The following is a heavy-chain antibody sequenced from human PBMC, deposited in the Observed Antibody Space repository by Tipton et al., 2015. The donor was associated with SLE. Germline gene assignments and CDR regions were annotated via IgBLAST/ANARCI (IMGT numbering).Heavy chain of an antibody. D-gene: IGHD6-6*01. CDR3: VAARGGTYTFDP. CDR1: GYSFSNYW. Sequence: QLVQSGAEVKKPGESLRISCQGSGYSFSNYWIGWVRQVPGKGLEWMGIINPADSDTRYSPSFQGQVTIPADKSVSSAYLQWGSLKASDNAMYYCVAARGGTYTFDPWGQGTLVTVSS. V-gene: IGHV5-51*03. J-gene: IGHJ5*02. CDR2: INPADSDT.